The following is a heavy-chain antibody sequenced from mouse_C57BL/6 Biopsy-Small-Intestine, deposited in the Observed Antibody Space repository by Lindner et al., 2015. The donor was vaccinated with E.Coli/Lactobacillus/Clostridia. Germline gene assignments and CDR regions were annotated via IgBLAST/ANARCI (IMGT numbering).Heavy chain of an antibody. CDR1: GFTFSDYG. D-gene: IGHD1-1*01. J-gene: IGHJ2*01. CDR3: AKDYYGSSYDY. V-gene: IGHV5-17*01. CDR2: ISSGSSTI. Sequence: QLQESGGGLVKPGGSLKLSCAASGFTFSDYGMRWVRQAPEKGLEWVAYISSGSSTIYYADTVKGRFTISRDNAKNTLFLQMTSLRSEDTAMYYCAKDYYGSSYDYWGQGTTLTVSS.